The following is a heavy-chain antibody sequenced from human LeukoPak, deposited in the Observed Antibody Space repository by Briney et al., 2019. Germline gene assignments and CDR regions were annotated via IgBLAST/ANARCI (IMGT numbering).Heavy chain of an antibody. Sequence: SETLSLTCTVSGGSISSSSYYWGWIRQPPGKGLEWIGEINHSGSTNYNPSLKSRVTISVDTSKNQFSLKLSSVTAADTAVYYCTPRYCSGGSCYGRNWFDPWGQGTLVTVSS. CDR2: INHSGST. V-gene: IGHV4-39*07. CDR1: GGSISSSSYY. J-gene: IGHJ5*02. CDR3: TPRYCSGGSCYGRNWFDP. D-gene: IGHD2-15*01.